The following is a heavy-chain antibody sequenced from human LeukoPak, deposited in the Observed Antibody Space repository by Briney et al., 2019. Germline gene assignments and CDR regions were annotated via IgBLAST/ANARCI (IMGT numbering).Heavy chain of an antibody. CDR1: GFSLISYN. V-gene: IGHV3-21*06. Sequence: PGGSLRLSCAASGFSLISYNMNWVRQAPGKGLEWVSSISSPSSHIYYADSVKGRFTISRDNAKNSLYLQMSSLRAEDPAVYYCARSVGATTDWFDPWGQGTQVIVSS. CDR2: ISSPSSHI. J-gene: IGHJ5*02. D-gene: IGHD1-26*01. CDR3: ARSVGATTDWFDP.